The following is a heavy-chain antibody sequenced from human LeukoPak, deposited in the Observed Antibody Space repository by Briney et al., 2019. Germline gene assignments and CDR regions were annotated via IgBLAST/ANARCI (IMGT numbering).Heavy chain of an antibody. V-gene: IGHV1-2*02. CDR3: ARGRYSSGSNWFDP. CDR1: GYTFTGYY. D-gene: IGHD6-19*01. Sequence: ASVKVSCKASGYTFTGYYMHWVRQAPGQGLEWMGWINPNSGDTNYAQKFQGRVTMTRDTSISTAYMELSRLRSDDTAVYYCARGRYSSGSNWFDPWGQGTLVTVSS. CDR2: INPNSGDT. J-gene: IGHJ5*02.